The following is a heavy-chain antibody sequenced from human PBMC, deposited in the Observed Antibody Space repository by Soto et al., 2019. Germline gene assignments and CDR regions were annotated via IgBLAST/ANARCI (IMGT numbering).Heavy chain of an antibody. CDR1: GFTFSSYA. D-gene: IGHD1-1*01. CDR3: AREGTSGWFDP. J-gene: IGHJ5*02. Sequence: EVQLVETGGGLVQPGGSLRLSFAASGFTFSSYAMHWVRQATGKGLEYVSALSSNGGSTYYANSVKGRFTISRDNSKNTLYLQMGTLRAEDKAVYYCAREGTSGWFDPWGQGTLVTVSS. CDR2: LSSNGGST. V-gene: IGHV3-64*01.